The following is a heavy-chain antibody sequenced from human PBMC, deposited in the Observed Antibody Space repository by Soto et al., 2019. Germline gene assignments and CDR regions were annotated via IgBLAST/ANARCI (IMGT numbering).Heavy chain of an antibody. D-gene: IGHD2-15*01. CDR3: ARLSGSGAPTPIDY. CDR1: GYTFTSYD. CDR2: MNPNSGNT. J-gene: IGHJ4*02. Sequence: QVQLVQSGAEVKKPGASVKVSCKASGYTFTSYDINWVRQATGQGLEWLGWMNPNSGNTGYAQKFQGRVTMTSNTSISTAYMELSSLRSEDTAVYYCARLSGSGAPTPIDYWGQGTLVTVSP. V-gene: IGHV1-8*01.